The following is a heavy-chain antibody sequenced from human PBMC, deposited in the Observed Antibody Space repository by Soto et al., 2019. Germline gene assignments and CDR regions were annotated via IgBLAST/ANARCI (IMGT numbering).Heavy chain of an antibody. Sequence: GGSLRLSCAASGFTFSSYAMSWVRQAPGKGLEWVSGITGSGGSTYYADSVKGRFTISRDNSKNTLYLQMNSLRAEDTAVYYCARDQVPGLDAFDIWGQGTMVTVSS. J-gene: IGHJ3*02. V-gene: IGHV3-23*01. CDR2: ITGSGGST. CDR3: ARDQVPGLDAFDI. CDR1: GFTFSSYA.